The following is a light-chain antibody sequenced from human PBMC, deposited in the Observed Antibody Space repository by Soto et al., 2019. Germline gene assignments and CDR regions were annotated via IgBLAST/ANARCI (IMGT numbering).Light chain of an antibody. CDR2: EVS. V-gene: IGLV2-14*01. Sequence: QSALTQPASVSGSPGQSITISCTGTSSDVGDYDYVSWYQQYAGKAPKMKIYEVSNRPSRVSNRFSGSKSGNTASLTISGLQAEDEADYYCSSYRSSNTLLFGGGTQLTVL. J-gene: IGLJ2*01. CDR3: SSYRSSNTLL. CDR1: SSDVGDYDY.